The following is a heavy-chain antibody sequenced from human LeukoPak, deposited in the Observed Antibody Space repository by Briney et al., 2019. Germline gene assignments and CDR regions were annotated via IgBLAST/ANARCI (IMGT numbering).Heavy chain of an antibody. CDR2: IYSGGSA. CDR1: GFTVSSNY. V-gene: IGHV3-53*01. D-gene: IGHD3-16*01. Sequence: GGSLRLSCAASGFTVSSNYMSWVRQAPGKGLEWVSVIYSGGSAYYADSVKGRFTISRDNSKNTLYLQMNSLRAEDTAVYYCARDGLGIEGEYYFDYWGQGTLVTVSS. J-gene: IGHJ4*02. CDR3: ARDGLGIEGEYYFDY.